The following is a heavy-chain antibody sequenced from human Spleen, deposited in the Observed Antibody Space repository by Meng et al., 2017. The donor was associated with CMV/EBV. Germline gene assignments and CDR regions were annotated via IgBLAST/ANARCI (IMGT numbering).Heavy chain of an antibody. Sequence: ASVKVSCKASGYTFTGYYMHWVRQAPGQGLEWMGWINPNSGGTNYAQKLQGRVTMTEDTSTDTAYMELSSLRSEDTAVYYCATGVSWQYYYYYYGMDVWGQGTTVTVSS. J-gene: IGHJ6*02. D-gene: IGHD6-13*01. CDR1: GYTFTGYY. CDR3: ATGVSWQYYYYYYGMDV. V-gene: IGHV1-2*02. CDR2: INPNSGGT.